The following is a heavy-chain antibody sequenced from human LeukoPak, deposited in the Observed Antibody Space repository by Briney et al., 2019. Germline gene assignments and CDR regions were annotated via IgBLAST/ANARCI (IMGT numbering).Heavy chain of an antibody. CDR3: ARQFTDYDFWSGFWGGYYFDY. CDR2: IYHSGST. D-gene: IGHD3-3*01. Sequence: SETLSLTCAVSGYSISSGYYWGWIRQPPGKGLEWIGSIYHSGSTYYNPSLKSRVTISVDTSKNQFSLKLSSVTAADTAAYYCARQFTDYDFWSGFWGGYYFDYWGQGTLVTVSS. J-gene: IGHJ4*02. V-gene: IGHV4-38-2*01. CDR1: GYSISSGYY.